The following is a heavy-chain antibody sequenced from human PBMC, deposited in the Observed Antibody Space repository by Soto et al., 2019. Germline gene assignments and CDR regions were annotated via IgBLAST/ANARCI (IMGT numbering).Heavy chain of an antibody. CDR3: ARESREAGYPFPKVGLSH. V-gene: IGHV3-30-3*01. Sequence: QVQLVESGGGVVQPGRSLRVSCSASGFIFSAYAMHWVRQAPGKGLEWVAVISYDGSNTYYADSVKGRFTISRDNSKNTVYMHMNILRAENTAMYYCARESREAGYPFPKVGLSHWGQGTLVTVSS. CDR2: ISYDGSNT. J-gene: IGHJ4*02. CDR1: GFIFSAYA. D-gene: IGHD3-9*01.